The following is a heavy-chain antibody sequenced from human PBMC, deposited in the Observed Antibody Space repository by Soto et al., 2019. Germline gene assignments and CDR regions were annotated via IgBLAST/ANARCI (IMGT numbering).Heavy chain of an antibody. D-gene: IGHD3-16*01. CDR3: ARAPAGDGRNWFDP. CDR1: GGSISSGDYY. Sequence: PSETLSLTCTVSGGSISSGDYYWSWIRQPPGKGLEWIGYIYYSGSTYYNPSLKSRVTISVDTSKNQFSLKLSSMTAADTAVYYCARAPAGDGRNWFDPWGQGTLVTVSS. J-gene: IGHJ5*02. CDR2: IYYSGST. V-gene: IGHV4-30-4*01.